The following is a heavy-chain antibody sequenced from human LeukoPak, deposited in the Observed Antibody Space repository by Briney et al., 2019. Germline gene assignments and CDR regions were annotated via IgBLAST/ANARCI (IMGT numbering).Heavy chain of an antibody. CDR1: GGSISSYY. V-gene: IGHV4-4*09. J-gene: IGHJ6*03. CDR2: IYTSGST. CDR3: ARLGGSIAARPGYYYYYMDL. Sequence: SETLSLTCTVSGGSISSYYWSWIRQPPGKGLEWIGDIYTSGSTNYNPSLQTRVTISVDTSKNHFSLKLSSVTAADTAVYYCARLGGSIAARPGYYYYYMDLWGKGTTVTVSS. D-gene: IGHD6-6*01.